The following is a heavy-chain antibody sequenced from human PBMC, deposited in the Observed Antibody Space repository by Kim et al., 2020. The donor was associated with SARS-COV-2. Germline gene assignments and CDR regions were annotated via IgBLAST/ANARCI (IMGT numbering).Heavy chain of an antibody. Sequence: GGSLRLSCAASGFTFSSYWMSWVRQAPGKGLEWVANIKQDGSEKYYVDSVKGRFTISRDNAKNSLYLQMNSLRAEDTAVYYCARDKQSYYYYYGMDVWGQGTTVTVSS. V-gene: IGHV3-7*03. CDR1: GFTFSSYW. J-gene: IGHJ6*02. CDR3: ARDKQSYYYYYGMDV. CDR2: IKQDGSEK.